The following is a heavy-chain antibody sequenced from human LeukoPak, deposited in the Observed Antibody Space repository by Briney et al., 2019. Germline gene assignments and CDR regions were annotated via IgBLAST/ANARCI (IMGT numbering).Heavy chain of an antibody. CDR2: IYYSGNT. V-gene: IGHV4-59*01. D-gene: IGHD1-14*01. CDR1: GGSFSGYY. Sequence: PSETLSLTCAVYGGSFSGYYWSWIRQPPGKGLEWIGYIYYSGNTNYNPSLRSRVTISIDTSKNQFSLKLSSVTAADTAVYYCARSKLNQLDWGQGTLVTVSS. CDR3: ARSKLNQLD. J-gene: IGHJ4*02.